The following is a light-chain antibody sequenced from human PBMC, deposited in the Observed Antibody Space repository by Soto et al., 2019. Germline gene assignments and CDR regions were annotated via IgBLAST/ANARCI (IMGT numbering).Light chain of an antibody. CDR3: XXXXXXXWT. J-gene: IGKJ1*01. V-gene: IGKV1-5*01. CDR2: DAS. CDR1: QSISTW. Sequence: DIQLTQSPSTLSASVGDRVSITCRASQSISTWLAWYQQKPGKAPKLLIFDASSLESRVSSRFSGRGSGTQFTLTISSLQPDDFATXXXXXXXXXXWTFGQGTKVDIK.